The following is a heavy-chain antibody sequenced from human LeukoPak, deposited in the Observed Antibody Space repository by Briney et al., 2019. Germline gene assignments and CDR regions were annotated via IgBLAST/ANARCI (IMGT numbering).Heavy chain of an antibody. D-gene: IGHD4-17*01. CDR1: GMSLTDYY. CDR3: ARGGDYGANWFDP. J-gene: IGHJ5*02. V-gene: IGHV4-34*01. Sequence: PSETLSLTCGVSGMSLTDYYWTWIRHSPGKGLEWIGEINHSGTTNYNPSLKSRVTMSVDTSKNQFSLNLNSVSAADTAVYHCARGGDYGANWFDPWGQGILVTVSS. CDR2: INHSGTT.